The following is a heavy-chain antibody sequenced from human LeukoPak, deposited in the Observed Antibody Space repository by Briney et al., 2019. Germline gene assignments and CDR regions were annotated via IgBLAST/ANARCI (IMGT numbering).Heavy chain of an antibody. V-gene: IGHV3-21*01. Sequence: GGSLRLSCAASGFTFSSYSMNWVRQAPGKGLEWVSSISSSSSYIYYADSVKGRFTISRDNAKNSLYLQMNSLRAEDTAVYYCARAERPNCSGGSCYPQYYFDYWGQGTLVTVSS. CDR3: ARAERPNCSGGSCYPQYYFDY. D-gene: IGHD2-15*01. CDR2: ISSSSSYI. J-gene: IGHJ4*02. CDR1: GFTFSSYS.